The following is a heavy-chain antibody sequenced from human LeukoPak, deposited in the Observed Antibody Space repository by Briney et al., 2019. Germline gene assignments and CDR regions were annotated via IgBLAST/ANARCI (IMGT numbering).Heavy chain of an antibody. CDR1: GYTFTNYV. J-gene: IGHJ5*02. CDR3: ARRYSSSWYWFDP. Sequence: GASVKVSCKASGYTFTNYVINWVRQAAGQGLEWMGWMNPNSGNTGHAQKFQGRVTMTRNTSISTAYMELSSLKSEDTAVYYCARRYSSSWYWFDPWGQGTLVTVSS. D-gene: IGHD6-13*01. V-gene: IGHV1-8*01. CDR2: MNPNSGNT.